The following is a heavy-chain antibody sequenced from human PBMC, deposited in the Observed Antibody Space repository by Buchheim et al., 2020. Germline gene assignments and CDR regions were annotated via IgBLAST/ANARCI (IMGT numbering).Heavy chain of an antibody. CDR2: ISSSGSTI. V-gene: IGHV3-48*03. D-gene: IGHD2-2*01. Sequence: EVQLVESGGGLVQPGGSLRLSCAASGFTFSSYEMNWVRQAPGKGLEWVSYISSSGSTIYYADSVKGRFTISRDNAKNSLYLQMNSLRVDDTAMYYCASETFSTSRSSRVRWFDPWGQGT. CDR1: GFTFSSYE. J-gene: IGHJ5*02. CDR3: ASETFSTSRSSRVRWFDP.